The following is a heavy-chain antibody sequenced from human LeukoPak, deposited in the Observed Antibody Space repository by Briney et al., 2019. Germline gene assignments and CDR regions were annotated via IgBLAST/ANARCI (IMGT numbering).Heavy chain of an antibody. J-gene: IGHJ3*02. Sequence: GSLRLSCAASGFTFSSYSMNWVRQAPGKGLEWIGSIYYSGSTYYNPSLKSRVTISVDTSKNQFSLKLSSVTAADTAVYYCASLVAGFDAFDIWGQGTMVTVSS. CDR1: GFTFSSYSMN. V-gene: IGHV4-59*05. CDR3: ASLVAGFDAFDI. CDR2: IYYSGST. D-gene: IGHD6-19*01.